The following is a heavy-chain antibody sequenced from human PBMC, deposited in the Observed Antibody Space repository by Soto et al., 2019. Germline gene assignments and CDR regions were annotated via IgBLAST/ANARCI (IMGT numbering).Heavy chain of an antibody. CDR3: ARVQPYLSYDILTGSFWFDP. J-gene: IGHJ5*02. CDR2: IYYSGST. CDR1: GGSINTYY. V-gene: IGHV4-59*01. Sequence: SETLSLTCTVSGGSINTYYWSWIRQPPGKGLEWIGYIYYSGSTKYNPSLKSRLTISVDTSKNQFSLKLSSVTAADTALYYCARVQPYLSYDILTGSFWFDPWGQGTLVTVSS. D-gene: IGHD3-9*01.